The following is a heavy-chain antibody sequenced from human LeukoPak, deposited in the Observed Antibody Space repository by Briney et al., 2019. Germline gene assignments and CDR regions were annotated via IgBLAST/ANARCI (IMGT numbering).Heavy chain of an antibody. J-gene: IGHJ6*03. V-gene: IGHV1-18*01. CDR1: GYTFTSYG. D-gene: IGHD6-13*01. CDR3: ARDRHDSSPHLSYYYMDV. CDR2: ISAYNGNT. Sequence: ASVKVSCKASGYTFTSYGISWVRQAPGQGLEWMGWISAYNGNTNYAQKLQGRVTMTTDTSTSTAYMELRSLRSDDTAVYYCARDRHDSSPHLSYYYMDVWDKGTTVTVSS.